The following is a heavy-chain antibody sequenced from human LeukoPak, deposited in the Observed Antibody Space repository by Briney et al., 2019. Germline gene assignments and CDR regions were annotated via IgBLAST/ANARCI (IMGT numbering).Heavy chain of an antibody. Sequence: GGSLRLSCAASGFTFSNNYMSWVRQAPGKGLEWVGVIYSDGSTYYADSVKGGFTISRDKSKNTLYLQMNSLRVEDTAVYYCARDFRIVGATDYYYYGMDVWGQGTTVTVSS. CDR3: ARDFRIVGATDYYYYGMDV. V-gene: IGHV3-66*01. J-gene: IGHJ6*02. CDR2: IYSDGST. CDR1: GFTFSNNY. D-gene: IGHD1-26*01.